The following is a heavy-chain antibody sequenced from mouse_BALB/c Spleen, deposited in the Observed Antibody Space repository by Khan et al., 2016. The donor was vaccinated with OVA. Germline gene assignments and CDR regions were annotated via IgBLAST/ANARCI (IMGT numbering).Heavy chain of an antibody. J-gene: IGHJ3*01. D-gene: IGHD1-1*01. V-gene: IGHV9-1*02. CDR1: GYTFTNYG. CDR3: ARGLNCYGSWFAY. Sequence: QIQLVQSGPELKKPGETVKISCEASGYTFTNYGMNWVKQAPGKGLKWMGWINTYTGEPTYADYFKGRFAFSLETSASTSYLQINNLKNEDMATFFCARGLNCYGSWFAYWGQGTLVTVSA. CDR2: INTYTGEP.